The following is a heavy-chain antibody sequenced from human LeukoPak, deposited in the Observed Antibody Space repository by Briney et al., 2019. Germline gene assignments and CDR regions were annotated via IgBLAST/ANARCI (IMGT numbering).Heavy chain of an antibody. Sequence: GGSLRLSCAASGFTFSSYGMYWVRQAPGKGLEWVALIQYDGSYKYYSDSAKGRFTISRDNSKNMVYLQMNSLRAEDTAVYYCASLVGRRYSSSWYGWFDPWGQGTLVTVSS. V-gene: IGHV3-30*19. J-gene: IGHJ5*02. D-gene: IGHD6-13*01. CDR3: ASLVGRRYSSSWYGWFDP. CDR2: IQYDGSYK. CDR1: GFTFSSYG.